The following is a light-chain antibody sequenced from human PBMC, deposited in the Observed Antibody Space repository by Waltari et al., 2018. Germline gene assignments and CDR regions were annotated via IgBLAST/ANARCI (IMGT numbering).Light chain of an antibody. J-gene: IGKJ2*01. CDR1: QSIRTF. CDR3: QQHNRVPYT. CDR2: LAS. Sequence: DIQVTQSPSSLSASVGDRVSITCRASQSIRTFFAWYQQKPGKAPNLLIYLASTLETGVPTRFSGSGSGTEFTLTIISLQPDDFATDFCQQHNRVPYTFGQGTKVEI. V-gene: IGKV1-5*03.